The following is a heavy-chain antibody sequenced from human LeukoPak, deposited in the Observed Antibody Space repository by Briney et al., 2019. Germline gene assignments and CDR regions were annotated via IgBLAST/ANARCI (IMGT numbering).Heavy chain of an antibody. CDR1: GFVFSDYY. D-gene: IGHD6-13*01. CDR3: ARGDRYSNDY. Sequence: GGSLRLSCAASGFVFSDYYFSWIRQAPGKGLELTAYISSSGATIHYADSVKGRFTISRDNAKKSLYLQMNSLRAEDTAVYYCARGDRYSNDYWGQGTLVTVSS. CDR2: ISSSGATI. J-gene: IGHJ4*02. V-gene: IGHV3-11*04.